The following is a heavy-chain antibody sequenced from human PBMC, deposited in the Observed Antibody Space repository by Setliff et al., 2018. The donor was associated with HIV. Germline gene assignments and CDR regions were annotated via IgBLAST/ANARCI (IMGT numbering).Heavy chain of an antibody. CDR2: IIPMFGTR. D-gene: IGHD1-26*01. CDR1: GGTFSSYA. Sequence: GASVKVSCKASGGTFSSYAINWVRQAPGQGLEWMGGIIPMFGTRNYAQKFQGRVTITTDESTSTAYMELSSLRSEDTALYYCARGQSKGYAYSGSYGAFDIWGQGTMVTVSS. CDR3: ARGQSKGYAYSGSYGAFDI. V-gene: IGHV1-69*05. J-gene: IGHJ3*02.